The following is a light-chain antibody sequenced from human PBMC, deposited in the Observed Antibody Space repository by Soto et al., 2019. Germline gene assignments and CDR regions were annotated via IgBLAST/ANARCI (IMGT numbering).Light chain of an antibody. CDR1: QSISNH. CDR3: QQSYSAPPLT. Sequence: DIQMTQSPSSLSASVEDRVIITCRASQSISNHLNWYQQKPGKAPNLLIYGASTLQNGVPSRFSGSGSGTDFSLTISSLQPEDFGTYYCQQSYSAPPLTFGAGTKVDIK. V-gene: IGKV1-39*01. CDR2: GAS. J-gene: IGKJ4*01.